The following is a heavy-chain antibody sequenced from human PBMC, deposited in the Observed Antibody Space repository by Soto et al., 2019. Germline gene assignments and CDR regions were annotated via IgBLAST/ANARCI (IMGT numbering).Heavy chain of an antibody. CDR3: ARYCGGDCYWDFDP. Sequence: ASVKVSCKASGGTFSSYAISWVRQAPGQGLEWMGGIIPIFGTANYAQKFQGRVTITADESTSTAYMELSSLRSEDTAVYYCARYCGGDCYWDFDPWGQGTLVTVSS. CDR1: GGTFSSYA. V-gene: IGHV1-69*13. J-gene: IGHJ5*02. D-gene: IGHD2-21*02. CDR2: IIPIFGTA.